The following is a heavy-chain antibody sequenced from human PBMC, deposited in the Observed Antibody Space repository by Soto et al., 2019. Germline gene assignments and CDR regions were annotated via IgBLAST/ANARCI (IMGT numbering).Heavy chain of an antibody. CDR1: GDSISSGDYY. Sequence: QVQLQESGPGLVKPSQTLSLTCTVSGDSISSGDYYWSWIRQPPGKGLEGIGYIYYRGSTHYNPSLKSRITTSVDTSKNQFSPKLSSMTAADTAVYYCARAVTPYSGSQHHAYWGQGTLVTVSS. CDR3: ARAVTPYSGSQHHAY. J-gene: IGHJ4*02. D-gene: IGHD1-26*01. CDR2: IYYRGST. V-gene: IGHV4-30-4*01.